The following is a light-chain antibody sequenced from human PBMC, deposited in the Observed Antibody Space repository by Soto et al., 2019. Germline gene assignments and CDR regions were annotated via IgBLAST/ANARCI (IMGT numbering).Light chain of an antibody. CDR1: RSNIGSDL. J-gene: IGLJ3*02. CDR2: RND. CDR3: AAWDDRLSVWV. Sequence: QSVLTQPPSASGTPGQRVTISCSRSRSNIGSDLVYWYQQVLGTAPKLLISRNDQRPSGVPDRFSGSMSGTSASLAISGLRSEDEADYYCAAWDDRLSVWVFGGGTKLTVL. V-gene: IGLV1-47*01.